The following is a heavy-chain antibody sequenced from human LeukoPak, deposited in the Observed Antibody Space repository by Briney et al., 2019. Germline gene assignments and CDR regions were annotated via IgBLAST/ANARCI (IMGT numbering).Heavy chain of an antibody. V-gene: IGHV1-46*01. CDR3: ASGSPPAV. CDR1: GYTFTSYY. J-gene: IGHJ6*04. CDR2: INPSGGST. Sequence: ASVKVSCKASGYTFTSYYMHWVRQAPGQGLEWMGIINPSGGSTSYAQKFQGRVTMTTDTSTSTAYMELRSLRSDDTAVYYCASGSPPAVWGKGTTVTVSS. D-gene: IGHD6-13*01.